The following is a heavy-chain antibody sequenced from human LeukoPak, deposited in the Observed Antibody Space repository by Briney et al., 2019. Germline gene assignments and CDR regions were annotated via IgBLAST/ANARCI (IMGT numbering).Heavy chain of an antibody. CDR1: GYTFTGYY. D-gene: IGHD6-13*01. CDR2: IIPNSGGT. Sequence: ASVKVSCTASGYTFTGYYMHWVRQAPGQGLEWMGWIIPNSGGTNYAQKFQGRVTMTRDTSVSTAYMELSRLRSDDTAVYYCARGVYYMDVWGKGTTVTVSS. J-gene: IGHJ6*03. CDR3: ARGVYYMDV. V-gene: IGHV1-2*02.